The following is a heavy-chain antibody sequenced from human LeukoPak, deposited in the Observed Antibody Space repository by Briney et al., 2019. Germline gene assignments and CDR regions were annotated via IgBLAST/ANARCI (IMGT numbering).Heavy chain of an antibody. D-gene: IGHD4-23*01. CDR3: ARHRTPNVVGYYYGMDV. Sequence: PSETLSLTCTVSGASISSYYWSWIRQPPGKGLEWIGYIYYSGSTNYNPSLKSRVTISVDTSKNQFSLKLSSVTAADTAVYYCARHRTPNVVGYYYGMDVWGQGTTVTVSS. CDR2: IYYSGST. CDR1: GASISSYY. J-gene: IGHJ6*02. V-gene: IGHV4-59*08.